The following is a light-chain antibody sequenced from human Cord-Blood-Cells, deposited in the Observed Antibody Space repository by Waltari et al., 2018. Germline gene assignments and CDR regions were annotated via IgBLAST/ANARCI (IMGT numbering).Light chain of an antibody. J-gene: IGKJ2*03. CDR3: QQYNNWPPYS. CDR2: GAS. CDR1: QSVSSN. V-gene: IGKV3-15*01. Sequence: EIVMTQSPATLSVSPGERATLSCRAGQSVSSNLAWYQQKPGQAPRLLIYGASTRATGIPARFSGSGSGTKFTLTISSLQSEDFAVYYCQQYNNWPPYSFGQGTKLEIK.